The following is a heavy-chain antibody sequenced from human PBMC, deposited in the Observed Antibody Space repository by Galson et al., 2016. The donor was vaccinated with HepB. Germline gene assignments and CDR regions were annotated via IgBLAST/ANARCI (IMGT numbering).Heavy chain of an antibody. J-gene: IGHJ6*03. V-gene: IGHV3-23*01. CDR2: IVGGGGVT. D-gene: IGHD3-10*01. CDR3: AKNYGSGMGYYYIDV. Sequence: SLRLSCAASGITLNSYAMTWVRQAPGRGLEWVSSIVGGGGVTFYADSVKGRFTISRDNSKNTLYLQMNSLRDEDTAIYYCAKNYGSGMGYYYIDVWGKGTTVTVSS. CDR1: GITLNSYA.